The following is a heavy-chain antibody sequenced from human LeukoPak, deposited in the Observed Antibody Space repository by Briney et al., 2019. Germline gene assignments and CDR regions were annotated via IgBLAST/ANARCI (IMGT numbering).Heavy chain of an antibody. CDR3: ARDRGIDDYVWGSYRFIDY. CDR2: ISGGGGST. V-gene: IGHV3-21*04. D-gene: IGHD3-16*02. Sequence: GGSLRLSCAASGFTFSSYSMNWVRQAPGKGLEWVSTISGGGGSTYYAGSVKGRFTISRDNAKNSLYLQMNSLRAEDTAVYYCARDRGIDDYVWGSYRFIDYWGQGTLVTVSS. CDR1: GFTFSSYS. J-gene: IGHJ4*02.